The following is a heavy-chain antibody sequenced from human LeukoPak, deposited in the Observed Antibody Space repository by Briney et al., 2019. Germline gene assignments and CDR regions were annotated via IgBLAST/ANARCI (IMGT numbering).Heavy chain of an antibody. V-gene: IGHV1-69*13. CDR1: VGTFSTYA. CDR3: ARDHNDYGDQYFDY. J-gene: IGHJ4*02. CDR2: IIPIFGTA. Sequence: SVKVSCEASVGTFSTYAISWVRQAPGQGLEWMGGIIPIFGTANYAQKFQGRVTITADESTSTAYMELSSLRSEDTAVYYCARDHNDYGDQYFDYWGQGNLDTVSS. D-gene: IGHD4-17*01.